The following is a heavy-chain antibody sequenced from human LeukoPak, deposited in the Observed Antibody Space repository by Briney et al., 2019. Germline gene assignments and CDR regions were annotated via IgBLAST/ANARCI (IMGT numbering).Heavy chain of an antibody. CDR3: ANTMYSSAWSPFDY. CDR2: IQYDGNKR. J-gene: IGHJ4*02. Sequence: PGGSLRLSCAASTFTFSSYGMHWVRQAPGKGLEWVAFIQYDGNKRYYADSVKGRFTIPRDNSKNTLYLQMNSLRPEDTALYYCANTMYSSAWSPFDYWGRGTLVTVSS. CDR1: TFTFSSYG. V-gene: IGHV3-30*02. D-gene: IGHD6-19*01.